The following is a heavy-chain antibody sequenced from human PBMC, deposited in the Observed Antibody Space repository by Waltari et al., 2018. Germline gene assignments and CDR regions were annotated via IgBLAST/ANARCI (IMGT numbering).Heavy chain of an antibody. CDR1: GFTFDDFA. J-gene: IGHJ4*02. CDR2: ISWKRDYT. V-gene: IGHV3-9*01. D-gene: IGHD6-19*01. Sequence: EVQLVESGGDLVEPDRSLRLSCAASGFTFDDFAMHWVRQAPGKGLEWGSGISWKRDYTGYGESVRGRFTISRENAKNYLYLEMNNLRPEDTALYYCVKDAFASGWNIYSHYFDYWGQGIQITVSS. CDR3: VKDAFASGWNIYSHYFDY.